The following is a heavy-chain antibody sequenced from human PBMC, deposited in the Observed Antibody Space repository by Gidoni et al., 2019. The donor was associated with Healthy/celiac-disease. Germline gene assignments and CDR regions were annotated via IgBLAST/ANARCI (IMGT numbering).Heavy chain of an antibody. CDR2: ISSSSSTI. CDR3: ARVAYCGGDCSFHAFDI. D-gene: IGHD2-21*02. J-gene: IGHJ3*02. CDR1: GFTFSSYS. V-gene: IGHV3-48*01. Sequence: EVQLVESGGGLVQPGGSLSLSGAASGFTFSSYSMNGVRQAPGKGLEWVSYISSSSSTIYYADSVKGRFTISRDNAKNSLYLQMNSLRAEDTAVYYCARVAYCGGDCSFHAFDIWGQGTMVTVSS.